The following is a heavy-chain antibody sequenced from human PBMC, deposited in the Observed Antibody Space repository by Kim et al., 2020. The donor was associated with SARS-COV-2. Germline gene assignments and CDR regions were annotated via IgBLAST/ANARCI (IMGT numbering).Heavy chain of an antibody. D-gene: IGHD3-16*02. CDR1: GYTFTSYG. J-gene: IGHJ5*02. Sequence: ASVKVSCKASGYTFTSYGISWVRQAPGQGLEWMGWISAYNGNTNYAQKLQGRVTMTTDTSTSTAYMELRSLRSDDTAVYYCARADAFGGVIARSRFDPWGQGTLVTVSS. V-gene: IGHV1-18*01. CDR3: ARADAFGGVIARSRFDP. CDR2: ISAYNGNT.